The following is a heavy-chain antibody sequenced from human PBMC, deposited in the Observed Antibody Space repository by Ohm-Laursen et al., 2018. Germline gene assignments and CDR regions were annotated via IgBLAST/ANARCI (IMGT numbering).Heavy chain of an antibody. CDR3: VGNSSGPYSFDY. Sequence: SETLSLTCAVYGGSFSGYYWSWIRQPPGKGLEWIGEINYSGSTNYNPSLKSRVTISVDTSKNQLSLKLSSVTAADTAVYYCVGNSSGPYSFDYWGQGTLVTGSS. V-gene: IGHV4-34*01. CDR1: GGSFSGYY. J-gene: IGHJ4*02. D-gene: IGHD3-22*01. CDR2: INYSGST.